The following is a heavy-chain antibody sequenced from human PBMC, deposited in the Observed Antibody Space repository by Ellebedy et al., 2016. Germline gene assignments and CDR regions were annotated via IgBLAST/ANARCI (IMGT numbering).Heavy chain of an antibody. CDR1: GFTFSSYA. CDR3: AKDIGIWFGDLDSFDI. Sequence: GGSLRLSCAASGFTFSSYAHSWVRQGPGKGLEWVSAISVSGGSTYYADSVKGRFTVSRDNSKNTLYLQMNSLRAEDTAVYYCAKDIGIWFGDLDSFDIWGQGTMVTVSS. J-gene: IGHJ3*02. D-gene: IGHD3-10*01. V-gene: IGHV3-23*01. CDR2: ISVSGGST.